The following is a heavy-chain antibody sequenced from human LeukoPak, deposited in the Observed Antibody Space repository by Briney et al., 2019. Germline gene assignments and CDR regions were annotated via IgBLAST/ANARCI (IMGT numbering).Heavy chain of an antibody. CDR2: IYYDRSNI. CDR3: ARDWKTNSFDY. D-gene: IGHD1-1*01. CDR1: EFTFTTYG. J-gene: IGHJ4*02. V-gene: IGHV3-33*01. Sequence: GGSLRLSCAASEFTFTTYGMHWVRQAPGKGLEWVAFIYYDRSNIYYADYVKGRFTISRDTSKNTLYLQMDSLRAEDTAIYYCARDWKTNSFDYWGQGTLVTVSS.